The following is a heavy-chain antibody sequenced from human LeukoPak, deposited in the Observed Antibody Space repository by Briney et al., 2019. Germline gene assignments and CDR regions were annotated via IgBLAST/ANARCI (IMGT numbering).Heavy chain of an antibody. J-gene: IGHJ4*02. D-gene: IGHD5-12*01. CDR1: GFTFSSYA. V-gene: IGHV3-30-3*01. CDR3: ARFVVATIDMAYEPFDY. CDR2: ISYDGSNK. Sequence: PGRSLRLSCAASGFTFSSYAMPWVRQAPGKGLEWVAVISYDGSNKYYADSVKGRFTISRDNSKNTLYLQMNSLRAEDTAVYYCARFVVATIDMAYEPFDYWGQGTLVTVSS.